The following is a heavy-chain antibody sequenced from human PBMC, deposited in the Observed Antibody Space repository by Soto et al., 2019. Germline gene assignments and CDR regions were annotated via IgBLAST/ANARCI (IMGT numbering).Heavy chain of an antibody. V-gene: IGHV1-18*04. CDR2: ISANNGDT. CDR1: GYSFTTYD. Sequence: GASVKVSCKASGYSFTTYDISWVRQAPGQGLEWMGWISANNGDTDFAQKFQGRVTMTTDTSTSTAYMELRTLRSDDTAVYYCARGNRYYYYGMDVWGQGTTVTVSS. CDR3: ARGNRYYYYGMDV. J-gene: IGHJ6*02.